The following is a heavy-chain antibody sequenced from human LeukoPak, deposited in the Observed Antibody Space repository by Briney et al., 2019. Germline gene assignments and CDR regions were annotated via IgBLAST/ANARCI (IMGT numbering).Heavy chain of an antibody. D-gene: IGHD2-2*01. Sequence: PSETLSLTCAVSDDSFSSHYWTWIRQPPGKGLEWIGYIYTSGSTNYNPSLKSRVTISVDTSKNQFSLRLTSVTAADTAVYYCAGTPHCSSDNCYRFYNGNDAFNIWGQGAKVTVSS. CDR1: DDSFSSHY. J-gene: IGHJ3*02. V-gene: IGHV4-4*09. CDR3: AGTPHCSSDNCYRFYNGNDAFNI. CDR2: IYTSGST.